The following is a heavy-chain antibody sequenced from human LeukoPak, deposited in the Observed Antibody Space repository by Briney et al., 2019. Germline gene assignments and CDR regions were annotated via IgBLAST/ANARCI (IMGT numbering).Heavy chain of an antibody. D-gene: IGHD3-10*01. Sequence: PGGSLRLSCAASGFTFSDYYMSWIRQAPGKGLEWVSYISSSGGTIYYADSVKGRFTISRDNAKNSLYLQMNSLRAEDTAVYYCARRKPYYYGSGSYIDYWGQGTLVTVSS. V-gene: IGHV3-11*01. CDR2: ISSSGGTI. J-gene: IGHJ4*02. CDR1: GFTFSDYY. CDR3: ARRKPYYYGSGSYIDY.